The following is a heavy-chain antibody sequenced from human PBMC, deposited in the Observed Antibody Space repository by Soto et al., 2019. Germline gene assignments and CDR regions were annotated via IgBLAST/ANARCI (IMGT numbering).Heavy chain of an antibody. J-gene: IGHJ4*02. V-gene: IGHV3-21*01. D-gene: IGHD2-15*01. CDR2: INARSTHI. CDR3: ARGGGSLNF. CDR1: GFTFSESS. Sequence: LVESGGGLVKPGGSLRLSCAASGFTFSESSLNWVRQAPGKGLEWVSSINARSTHIFYADSAKGRFTISRDNAKNSLFLQMDNLTAEDTAVYYCARGGGSLNFWGQGTLVTVSS.